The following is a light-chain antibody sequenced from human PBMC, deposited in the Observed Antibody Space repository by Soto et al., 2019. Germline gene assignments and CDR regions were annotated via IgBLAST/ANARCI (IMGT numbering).Light chain of an antibody. Sequence: DIPMTPSPYSLSASVGDRVTITCRASQSISSYLNWYQQKPRKAPKLVIYAASSLQSGVPSRFSGSGSGTDFTLTISSLQPEDFATYYCQQSYSLTFGPGTKVDI. V-gene: IGKV1-39*01. CDR2: AAS. J-gene: IGKJ3*01. CDR3: QQSYSLT. CDR1: QSISSY.